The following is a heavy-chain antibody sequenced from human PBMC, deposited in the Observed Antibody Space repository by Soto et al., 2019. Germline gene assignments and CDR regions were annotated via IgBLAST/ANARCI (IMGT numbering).Heavy chain of an antibody. CDR3: ASFLRFLEWLPKYYGMDV. CDR1: GFTFSSYE. D-gene: IGHD3-3*01. J-gene: IGHJ6*02. CDR2: ISSSGSTI. Sequence: GSLRLSCAASGFTFSSYEMNWVRQAPGRGREWVSYISSSGSTIYYADSVKGRFTISRDNAKNSLYLQMNSLRAEDTAVYYCASFLRFLEWLPKYYGMDVWGQGTTVTVSS. V-gene: IGHV3-48*03.